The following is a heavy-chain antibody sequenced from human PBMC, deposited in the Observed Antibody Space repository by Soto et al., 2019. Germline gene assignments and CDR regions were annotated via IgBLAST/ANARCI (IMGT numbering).Heavy chain of an antibody. CDR3: AKASQGYCTNGVCRDAFDI. Sequence: GGSLRLSCAASGFTFSSYAMSWVRQAPGKGLEWVSAISGSGGSTYYADSVKGRFTISRDNSKNTLYLQMNSLRAEDTAVYYCAKASQGYCTNGVCRDAFDIWGQGTTVTVSS. CDR1: GFTFSSYA. D-gene: IGHD2-8*01. J-gene: IGHJ3*02. CDR2: ISGSGGST. V-gene: IGHV3-23*01.